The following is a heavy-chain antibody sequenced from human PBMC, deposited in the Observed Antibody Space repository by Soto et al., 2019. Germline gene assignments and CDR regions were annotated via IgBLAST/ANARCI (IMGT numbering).Heavy chain of an antibody. Sequence: GGSLRLSCAASGFAFSNAWINWVRPAQGKGLEWVGRIKSKGHGGTTDFAAPVRGRFAISRDDSRNLVYMQMNSLNTEDTAVYYCTTDSYTSVIVVRFDYWGHGTLVTVSS. CDR3: TTDSYTSVIVVRFDY. D-gene: IGHD3-22*01. V-gene: IGHV3-15*07. J-gene: IGHJ4*01. CDR1: GFAFSNAW. CDR2: IKSKGHGGTT.